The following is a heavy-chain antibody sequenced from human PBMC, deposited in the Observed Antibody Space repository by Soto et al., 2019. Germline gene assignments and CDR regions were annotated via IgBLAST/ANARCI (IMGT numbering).Heavy chain of an antibody. CDR3: ARVPRITMVRGVIYSSYFDY. CDR2: INHSGST. CDR1: GGSFSDYY. Sequence: SETLSLTCVVYGGSFSDYYWSWMRQRPGKGLEWIGEINHSGSTNYNPSLKSRVTISVDTSKNQFSLKLSSVTAADTAVYYCARVPRITMVRGVIYSSYFDYWGQGTLVTAPQ. V-gene: IGHV4-34*01. D-gene: IGHD3-10*01. J-gene: IGHJ4*02.